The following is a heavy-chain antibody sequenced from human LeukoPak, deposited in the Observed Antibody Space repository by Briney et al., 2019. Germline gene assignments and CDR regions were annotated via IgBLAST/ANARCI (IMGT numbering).Heavy chain of an antibody. Sequence: GGSLRLSCAASGFTFSSYGMHWVRQAPGKGLEWVAFIRYDGSNKYYADSVKGRFTIFRDNSKNTLYLQMNSLRAEDTAVYYCAKDRGRDYYDSSGGDYWGQGTLVTVSS. CDR2: IRYDGSNK. V-gene: IGHV3-30*02. D-gene: IGHD3-22*01. J-gene: IGHJ4*02. CDR1: GFTFSSYG. CDR3: AKDRGRDYYDSSGGDY.